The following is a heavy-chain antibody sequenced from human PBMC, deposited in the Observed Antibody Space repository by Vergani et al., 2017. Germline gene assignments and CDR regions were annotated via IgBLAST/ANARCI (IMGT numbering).Heavy chain of an antibody. CDR1: GGSISSGSYY. D-gene: IGHD2-21*02. CDR3: ARVGVLVTAQYGMDV. CDR2: IYTSGST. J-gene: IGHJ6*02. Sequence: QVQLQESGPGLVKPSQTLSLTCTVSGGSISSGSYYWSWIRQPAGKGLEWIGRIYTSGSTNYNPSLKSRVTISVDTSKNQFSLKLSSVTAADTAVNYCARVGVLVTAQYGMDVWGQGTTVTVSS. V-gene: IGHV4-61*02.